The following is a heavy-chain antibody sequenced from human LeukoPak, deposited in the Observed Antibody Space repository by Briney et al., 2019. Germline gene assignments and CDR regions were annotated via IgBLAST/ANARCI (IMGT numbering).Heavy chain of an antibody. CDR2: IYSGGST. Sequence: GGSLRLSCAASGLTVSSNYMSWVRQAPGKGLEWVSVIYSGGSTYYADSVKGRFTISRDNSKNTLYLQMNSLRAEDTAVYYCARVTYYDFWIDYWGQGTLVTVSS. D-gene: IGHD3-3*01. J-gene: IGHJ4*02. CDR1: GLTVSSNY. CDR3: ARVTYYDFWIDY. V-gene: IGHV3-53*01.